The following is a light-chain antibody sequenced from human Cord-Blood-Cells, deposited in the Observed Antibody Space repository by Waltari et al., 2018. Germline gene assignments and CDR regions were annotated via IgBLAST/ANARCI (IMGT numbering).Light chain of an antibody. CDR1: QSISSW. J-gene: IGKJ2*01. V-gene: IGKV1-5*01. Sequence: DIQMTQSPSTLSASVGDRVTITVRASQSISSWLAWYPQKPGKAPKLLIYDDSSLESGVPARFSGSGSGTEFTLTISSLQPDDFATYYCQQYNSYSRETFGQGTKLEIK. CDR2: DDS. CDR3: QQYNSYSRET.